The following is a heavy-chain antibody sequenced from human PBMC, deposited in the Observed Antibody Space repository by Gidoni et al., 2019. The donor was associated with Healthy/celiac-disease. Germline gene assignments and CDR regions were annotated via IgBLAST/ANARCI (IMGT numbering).Heavy chain of an antibody. D-gene: IGHD3-16*01. CDR3: ARRGDYFFDY. V-gene: IGHV4-39*01. CDR1: GGSISSSSYY. J-gene: IGHJ4*02. Sequence: ESGPGLVKPSETLSLTCTVSGGSISSSSYYWGWIRQPPGKGLEWIGSIYYSGSTYYNPSLKSRVTISVDTSKNQFSLKLSSVTAADTAVYYCARRGDYFFDYWGQGTLVTVSS. CDR2: IYYSGST.